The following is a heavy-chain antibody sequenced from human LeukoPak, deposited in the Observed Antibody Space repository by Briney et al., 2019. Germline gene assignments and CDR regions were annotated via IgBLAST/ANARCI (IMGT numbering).Heavy chain of an antibody. CDR1: GASINSGSNY. CDR2: IYYSGST. V-gene: IGHV4-39*07. Sequence: SETLSLTCRVSGASINSGSNYWGWIRQPPGKGLEWIGSIYYSGSTYYNPSLKSRVTISVDTSKNQFSLKLSSVTAADTAVYYCARSRDQWLAKGGDYWGQGTLVTVSS. D-gene: IGHD6-19*01. CDR3: ARSRDQWLAKGGDY. J-gene: IGHJ4*02.